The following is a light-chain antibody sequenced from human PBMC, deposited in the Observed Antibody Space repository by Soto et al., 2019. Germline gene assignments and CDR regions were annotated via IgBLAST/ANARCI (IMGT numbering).Light chain of an antibody. CDR3: QQLNSYPIT. V-gene: IGKV1-9*01. Sequence: IQLTQSPSSLSASVGDSVTITCRASQGISSFLAWYQQKPGKAPKLLIYAASTLQSGVPSRFSGSGSGTDFPLTSSSLQPEDFATYFCQQLNSYPITFGQGTRLEIE. CDR2: AAS. J-gene: IGKJ5*01. CDR1: QGISSF.